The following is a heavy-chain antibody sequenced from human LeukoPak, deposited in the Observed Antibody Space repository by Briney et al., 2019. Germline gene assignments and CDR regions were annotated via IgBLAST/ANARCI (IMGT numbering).Heavy chain of an antibody. V-gene: IGHV3-23*01. J-gene: IGHJ4*02. D-gene: IGHD1-26*01. CDR3: AKAPNSGSYYFDY. CDR1: GFTFSSYA. CDR2: ISGSGGST. Sequence: GGSLRLSCAASGFTFSSYAMSWVRQAPGKGLEWVSAISGSGGSTYYADPVKGRFTISRDNSKNTLCLQMNSLRAEDTAVYYCAKAPNSGSYYFDYWGQGTLVTVSS.